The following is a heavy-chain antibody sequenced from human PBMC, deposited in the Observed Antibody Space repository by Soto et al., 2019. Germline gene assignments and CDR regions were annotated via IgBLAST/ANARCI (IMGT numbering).Heavy chain of an antibody. CDR2: ISSSSSYI. J-gene: IGHJ1*01. CDR1: GFTFSSYS. V-gene: IGHV3-21*01. D-gene: IGHD2-15*01. Sequence: GGSLRLSCAASGFTFSSYSMNWVRQAPGKGLEWVSSISSSSSYIYYADSVKGRFTISRDNAKNSLYLQMNSLRAEDTSVYYCAARYCSGGSCLYFQHWGQGTLVTVSS. CDR3: AARYCSGGSCLYFQH.